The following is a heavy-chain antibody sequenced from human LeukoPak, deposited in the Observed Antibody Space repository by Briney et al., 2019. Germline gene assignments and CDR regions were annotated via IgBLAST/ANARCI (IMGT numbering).Heavy chain of an antibody. J-gene: IGHJ4*02. Sequence: SETLSLTCTVSGGSISNYYWSWIRQPPGKGLEWIGEINHSGSTNYNPSLKSRVTISVDTSKNQFSLKLSSVTAADTAVYYCARTIAAAGYFGYWGQGTLVTVSS. CDR1: GGSISNYY. V-gene: IGHV4-34*01. CDR3: ARTIAAAGYFGY. CDR2: INHSGST. D-gene: IGHD6-13*01.